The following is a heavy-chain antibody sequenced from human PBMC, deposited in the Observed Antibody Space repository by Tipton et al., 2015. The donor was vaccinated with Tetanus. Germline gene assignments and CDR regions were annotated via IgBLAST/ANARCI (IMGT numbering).Heavy chain of an antibody. CDR2: IYYSGST. J-gene: IGHJ4*02. CDR1: GGPISSGGYY. Sequence: TLSLTCTVSGGPISSGGYYWSWIRQHPRKGLEWIGDIYYSGSTYYNPSLKSRVTLSVDTSKNQFSLKLNSVSAADTAVYYCARDQARGARGWNYFDYWGQGTLVTVSS. CDR3: ARDQARGARGWNYFDY. D-gene: IGHD1-26*01. V-gene: IGHV4-31*03.